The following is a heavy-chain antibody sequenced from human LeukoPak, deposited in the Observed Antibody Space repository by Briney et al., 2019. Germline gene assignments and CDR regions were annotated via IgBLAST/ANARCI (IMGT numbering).Heavy chain of an antibody. CDR2: MNPNSGNT. V-gene: IGHV1-8*01. Sequence: ASVKVSCKASGYTFTSYDINWVRQATGQGLEWMGWMNPNSGNTGYAQKFQGRVTMTRNTSISTAYMELSSLRSDDTAVYYCARDTGSEDAFDIWGQGTMVTVSS. CDR3: ARDTGSEDAFDI. CDR1: GYTFTSYD. D-gene: IGHD1-26*01. J-gene: IGHJ3*02.